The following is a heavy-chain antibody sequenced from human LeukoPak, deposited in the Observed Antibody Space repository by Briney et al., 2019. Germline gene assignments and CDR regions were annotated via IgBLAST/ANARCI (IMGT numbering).Heavy chain of an antibody. CDR3: ARAGYDILTLAPDPANDY. CDR1: GYTFTSHG. Sequence: GASVKVSCKAAGYTFTSHGFIWLRQAPGQGLEWMGWITVNNGYTKYAQKFQGRGTMTTDTSTSTASMELRSLRSDDTAVYYCARAGYDILTLAPDPANDYWGQGILVTVSS. J-gene: IGHJ4*02. CDR2: ITVNNGYT. V-gene: IGHV1-18*01. D-gene: IGHD3-9*01.